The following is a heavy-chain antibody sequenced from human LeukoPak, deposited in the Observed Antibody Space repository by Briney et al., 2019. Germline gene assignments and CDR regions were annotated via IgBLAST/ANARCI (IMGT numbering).Heavy chain of an antibody. V-gene: IGHV4-39*02. CDR3: ARALDALDI. CDR2: IHYSGST. CDR1: GASISINHYY. Sequence: PSETLSLTCTVSGASISINHYYWGWIRQPPGKGLVWIGSIHYSGSTYYNPSLKSRLTMSVDTSKNQFSLKLSSVTAADTAVYYCARALDALDIWGQGTMVTVSS. J-gene: IGHJ3*02.